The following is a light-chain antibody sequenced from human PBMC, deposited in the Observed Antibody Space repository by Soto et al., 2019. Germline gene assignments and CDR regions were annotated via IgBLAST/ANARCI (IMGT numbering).Light chain of an antibody. CDR1: QRVSTN. Sequence: EIVMTQSQATLSLAPGERVTLFCRDSQRVSTNSAWYQQKAGQAPRLLIYGSSTRATAIPARFSGSGSGTECTLTISGVQAEDFAVYCCQQYSIWRTVGRAPNADIK. CDR3: QQYSIWRT. V-gene: IGKV3-15*01. CDR2: GSS. J-gene: IGKJ4*02.